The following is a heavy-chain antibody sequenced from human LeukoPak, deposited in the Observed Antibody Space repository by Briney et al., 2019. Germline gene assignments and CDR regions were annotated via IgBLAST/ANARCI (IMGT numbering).Heavy chain of an antibody. CDR3: AREIASTTGTTDYDY. J-gene: IGHJ4*02. Sequence: GGSLRLSCAASGFTFSSYEMNWVRQAPGKGLEWVSYISSSGSTIYYADSVKGRFTISRDNAKNSLYLQMNRLRAEDTAVYYCAREIASTTGTTDYDYWGQGTLVTVSS. D-gene: IGHD1-1*01. CDR2: ISSSGSTI. CDR1: GFTFSSYE. V-gene: IGHV3-48*03.